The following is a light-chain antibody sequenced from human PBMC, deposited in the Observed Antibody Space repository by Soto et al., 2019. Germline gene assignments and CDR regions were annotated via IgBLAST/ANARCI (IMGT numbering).Light chain of an antibody. V-gene: IGKV1-5*03. CDR1: QSISSW. CDR3: XQYNSHSWT. CDR2: KAS. Sequence: DIQMTQSPSTLSASVGDRVTITCRASQSISSWLAWYQHKPGKAPKLLIYKASSLESGVPSRFSGSGSGTXXXXXXXXLQPXDFAXXXXXQYNSHSWTFGQGTKVEIK. J-gene: IGKJ1*01.